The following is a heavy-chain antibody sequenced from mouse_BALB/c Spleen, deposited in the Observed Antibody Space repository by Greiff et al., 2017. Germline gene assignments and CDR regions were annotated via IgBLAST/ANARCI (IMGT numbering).Heavy chain of an antibody. CDR1: GYTFTSYW. CDR2: IYPGSGST. CDR3: TRERDGYYVFPDY. D-gene: IGHD2-3*01. J-gene: IGHJ2*01. V-gene: IGHV1S22*01. Sequence: LQQPGSELVRPGASVKLSCKASGYTFTSYWMHWVKQRPGQGLEWIGNIYPGSGSTNYDEKFKSKATLTVDTSSSTAYMQLSSLTSEDSAVYYCTRERDGYYVFPDYWGQGTTLTVSS.